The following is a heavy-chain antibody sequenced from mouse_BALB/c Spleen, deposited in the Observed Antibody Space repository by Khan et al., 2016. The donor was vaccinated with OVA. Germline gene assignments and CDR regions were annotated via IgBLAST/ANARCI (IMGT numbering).Heavy chain of an antibody. J-gene: IGHJ3*01. CDR1: GFAFSSYD. Sequence: EVQLVESGGGLVKPGGSLKLSCAASGFAFSSYDMSWVRQTPEKRLEWVAYISSGGGSTYYPDTVKGRFTISRDNAKNTLYLQMSSLKSEDTAMYYCARHRSTAWFAYWGQGTLVTVSA. CDR2: ISSGGGST. CDR3: ARHRSTAWFAY. D-gene: IGHD4-1*02. V-gene: IGHV5-12-1*01.